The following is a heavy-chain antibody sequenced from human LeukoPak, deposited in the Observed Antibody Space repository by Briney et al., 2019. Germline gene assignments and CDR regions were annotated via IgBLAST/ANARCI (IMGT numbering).Heavy chain of an antibody. CDR3: ARGPGALPH. D-gene: IGHD3-10*01. V-gene: IGHV6-1*01. Sequence: SQTLSLTCVISGDCVSSNSAAWNWIRQSPSRGLEWLGRTYYRSKWYSYSAVSVKSRIIINPDTPKNQFSLQLNSVTPEDTAVFYCARGPGALPHWGQGILVTVSS. CDR2: TYYRSKWYS. CDR1: GDCVSSNSAA. J-gene: IGHJ4*02.